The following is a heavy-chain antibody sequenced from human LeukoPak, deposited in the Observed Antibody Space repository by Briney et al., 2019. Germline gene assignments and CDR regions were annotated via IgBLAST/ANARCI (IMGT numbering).Heavy chain of an antibody. CDR3: VREQKTGDSRFFDY. J-gene: IGHJ4*02. D-gene: IGHD1-1*01. V-gene: IGHV3-74*01. Sequence: GGSLRLSCAASGFTFSDYAMSWVRQAPGKGLEWVSRISTDGNTTTYADSVKGRLTISRDNAKNTLYLQMNSLRADDTALYYCVREQKTGDSRFFDYWGQGTLVTVSS. CDR2: ISTDGNTT. CDR1: GFTFSDYA.